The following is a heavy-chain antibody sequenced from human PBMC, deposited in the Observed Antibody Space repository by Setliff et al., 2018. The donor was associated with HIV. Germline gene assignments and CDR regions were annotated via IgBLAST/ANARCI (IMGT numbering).Heavy chain of an antibody. CDR3: ASLRGDYVGQYYYYMDI. V-gene: IGHV5-51*01. D-gene: IGHD4-17*01. Sequence: PGESLKISCTGSGFNLNTDWIVWVRQIPGKGLEWMGSIFPGDSDTRYSPSFQDQVTISVGKSISTAYLQWRSLKASDTAFYYCASLRGDYVGQYYYYMDIWGKGTTVTVSS. CDR2: IFPGDSDT. CDR1: GFNLNTDW. J-gene: IGHJ6*03.